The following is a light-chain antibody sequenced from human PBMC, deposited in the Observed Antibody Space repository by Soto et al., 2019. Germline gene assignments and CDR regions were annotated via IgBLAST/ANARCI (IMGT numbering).Light chain of an antibody. CDR3: QQYKNFPPWT. CDR1: QSVSSN. Sequence: EIVMTQSPATLSVSPGERATLSGRASQSVSSNLALYQQKAGQAPRLLIYDIFTRATGIPARFGGRGSGTAFTVTIIRLLAEDFATYYCQQYKNFPPWTFGQRTQVEIK. CDR2: DIF. J-gene: IGKJ1*01. V-gene: IGKV3-15*01.